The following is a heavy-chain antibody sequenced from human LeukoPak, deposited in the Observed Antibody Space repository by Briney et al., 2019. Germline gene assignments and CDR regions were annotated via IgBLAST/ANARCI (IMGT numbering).Heavy chain of an antibody. J-gene: IGHJ6*03. V-gene: IGHV1-18*01. CDR2: ISAYNGNT. CDR3: ARDSPLRFLEWPLSVYYYYMDV. CDR1: GYTFTSYG. D-gene: IGHD3-3*01. Sequence: GASVKVSCKASGYTFTSYGISWVRQAPGQGLEWMGWISAYNGNTNYAQKLQGRVTMTTDTSTSTAYMELRSLRSDDTAVYYCARDSPLRFLEWPLSVYYYYMDVWGKGTTVTVSS.